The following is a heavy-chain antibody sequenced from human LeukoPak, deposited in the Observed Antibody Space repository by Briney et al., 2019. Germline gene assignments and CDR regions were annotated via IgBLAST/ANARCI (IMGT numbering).Heavy chain of an antibody. D-gene: IGHD3-22*01. CDR1: GFTFGDYA. CDR3: TRGYYYDSSGYYYLFDY. Sequence: PGGSLRLSCTASGFTFGDYAMSCVRHAPGKGLEWVGFIRSKAYGGTTEYAASVKGRLTISRDDSKSIASLQMNSLKTEDTAVYYCTRGYYYDSSGYYYLFDYWGQGTLVTVSS. CDR2: IRSKAYGGTT. V-gene: IGHV3-49*04. J-gene: IGHJ4*02.